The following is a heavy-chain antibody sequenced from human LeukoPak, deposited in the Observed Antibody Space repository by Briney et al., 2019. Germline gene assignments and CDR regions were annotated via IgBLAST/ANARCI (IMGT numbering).Heavy chain of an antibody. V-gene: IGHV3-23*01. Sequence: GGSLRLSCAASGFTFSNYARRWVRQAPGKGLDWVSTITSSGDGKYYADSVRGRFTISTDTCKNTLYLRMKRLRDEETAVYYCEIIAIDQYVIDFDCWGQGSLVTVS. J-gene: IGHJ4*02. CDR2: ITSSGDGK. CDR3: EIIAIDQYVIDFDC. D-gene: IGHD3-10*01. CDR1: GFTFSNYA.